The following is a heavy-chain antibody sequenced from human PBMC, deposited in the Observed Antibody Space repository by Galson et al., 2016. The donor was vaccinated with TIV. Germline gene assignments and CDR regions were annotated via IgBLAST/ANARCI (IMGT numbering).Heavy chain of an antibody. CDR1: GFTFSSYS. D-gene: IGHD3-9*01. V-gene: IGHV3-21*01. J-gene: IGHJ6*02. CDR2: ISSSSSHI. CDR3: SSDDKFRYFDWPSYGLDV. Sequence: SLRLSCAASGFTFSSYSMNWVRQAPGKGLEWVSSISSSSSHINYADSVKGRFTISRDNAKNSLYLQMNSLRAEDTAIYYCSSDDKFRYFDWPSYGLDVWGQGTTVTVSS.